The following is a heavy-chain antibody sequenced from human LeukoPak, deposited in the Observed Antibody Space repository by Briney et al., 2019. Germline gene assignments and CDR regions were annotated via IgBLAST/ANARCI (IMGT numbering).Heavy chain of an antibody. J-gene: IGHJ4*02. CDR2: ISYDGSNK. CDR3: AKEGNTAMAFFDY. D-gene: IGHD5-18*01. Sequence: GGSLRLSCAASGFTFSSYGMRWVRQAPGKGLEWVAVISYDGSNKYYADSVKGRFTISRDNSKNTLYLQVNSLRAEDTAVYYCAKEGNTAMAFFDYWGQGTLVTVSS. V-gene: IGHV3-30*18. CDR1: GFTFSSYG.